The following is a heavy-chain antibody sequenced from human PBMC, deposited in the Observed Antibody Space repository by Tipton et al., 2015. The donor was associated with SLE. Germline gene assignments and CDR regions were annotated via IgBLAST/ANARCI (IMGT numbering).Heavy chain of an antibody. CDR3: ARDYFESSGYPTDAFDI. J-gene: IGHJ3*02. CDR1: GGSMSSHY. CDR2: IHYTGGT. Sequence: TLSLTCTVSGGSMSSHYWSWIRQPPGKGLEWIGYIHYTGGTNYNPSLKSRVTMSVDTSKNQFSLKLRSVTAADTAVYYCARDYFESSGYPTDAFDIWGQGTMVTVSS. V-gene: IGHV4-59*11. D-gene: IGHD3-22*01.